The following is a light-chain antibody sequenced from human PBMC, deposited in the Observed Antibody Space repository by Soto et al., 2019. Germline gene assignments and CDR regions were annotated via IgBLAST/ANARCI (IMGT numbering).Light chain of an antibody. V-gene: IGKV3-20*01. J-gene: IGKJ4*01. CDR1: QSVKNNN. CDR2: GAS. CDR3: QQYGSSPLT. Sequence: EMVLTQSPGTLSLSPGERATLSCSTSQSVKNNNVAWYQQKPGQAPRLLIYGASSRATDIPDRFSGSGSGTDFTLTISRLEPEDFVVYHCQQYGSSPLTFGGGTKVEIK.